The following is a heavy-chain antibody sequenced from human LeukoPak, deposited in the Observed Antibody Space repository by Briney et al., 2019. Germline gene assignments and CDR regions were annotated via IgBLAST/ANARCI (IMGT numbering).Heavy chain of an antibody. V-gene: IGHV1-69*13. D-gene: IGHD1-26*01. Sequence: ASVKVSCKASGGTFSSYAISWVRQAPGQGLEWMGGIIPIFGTANYAQKFQGRVTITADESTSTAYMELSSLRSEDTAVYYCARCGAAYHYYGMDVWGQGTTVTVSS. J-gene: IGHJ6*02. CDR3: ARCGAAYHYYGMDV. CDR1: GGTFSSYA. CDR2: IIPIFGTA.